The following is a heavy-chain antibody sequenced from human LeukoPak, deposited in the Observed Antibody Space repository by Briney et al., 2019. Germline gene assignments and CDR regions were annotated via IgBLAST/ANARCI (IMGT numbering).Heavy chain of an antibody. V-gene: IGHV4-59*12. D-gene: IGHD3-9*01. CDR1: GGSISSYY. Sequence: SETLSLTCTVSGGSISSYYWSWIRQPPGKGLEWIGYIYYSGSTNYNPSLKSRVTISVDTSKNQFSLKLSSVTAADTAVYYCARDRVTVSPFDYWGQGTLVTVSS. CDR3: ARDRVTVSPFDY. CDR2: IYYSGST. J-gene: IGHJ4*02.